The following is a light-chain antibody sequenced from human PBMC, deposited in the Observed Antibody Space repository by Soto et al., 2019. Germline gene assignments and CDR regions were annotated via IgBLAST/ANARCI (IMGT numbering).Light chain of an antibody. J-gene: IGKJ5*01. CDR2: GAS. V-gene: IGKV3-20*01. Sequence: EIVMTQSPATLSLSPVERATLSCRASQSVTNNYLAWYQQKPGQAPRLLIDGASSRATGVPDRFSGTGSGTDFTLTISRLEPEDFAVFYCQQYGNSPITFGQGTRLEIK. CDR1: QSVTNNY. CDR3: QQYGNSPIT.